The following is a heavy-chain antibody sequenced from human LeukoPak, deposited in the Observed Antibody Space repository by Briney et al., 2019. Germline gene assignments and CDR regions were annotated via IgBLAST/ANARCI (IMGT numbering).Heavy chain of an antibody. V-gene: IGHV1-2*02. Sequence: ASVKVSCKASGYTFTGYYMHWVRQAPGQGLEWMGWINSKSGGTNYAQKFQGRVTMTRDTSISAAYMELSRLRSDDTAVYYCARSMAPSGSLYFQHWGQGTLATVSS. D-gene: IGHD6-13*01. CDR1: GYTFTGYY. J-gene: IGHJ1*01. CDR3: ARSMAPSGSLYFQH. CDR2: INSKSGGT.